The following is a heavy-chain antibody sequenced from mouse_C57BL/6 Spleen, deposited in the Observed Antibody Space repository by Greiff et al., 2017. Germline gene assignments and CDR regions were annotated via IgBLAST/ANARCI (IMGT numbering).Heavy chain of an antibody. D-gene: IGHD1-1*01. J-gene: IGHJ2*01. CDR3: ARAYGSSLDY. Sequence: DVHLVESGGGLVKPGGSLKLSCAASGFTFSDYGMHWVRQAPEKGLEWVAYISSGSSTIYYADTVKGRFTISRDNAKNTLFLQMTSLRSEDTAMYYCARAYGSSLDYWGQGTTLTVSS. CDR1: GFTFSDYG. V-gene: IGHV5-17*01. CDR2: ISSGSSTI.